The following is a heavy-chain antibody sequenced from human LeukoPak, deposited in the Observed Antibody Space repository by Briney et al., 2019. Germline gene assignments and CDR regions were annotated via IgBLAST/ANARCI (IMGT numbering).Heavy chain of an antibody. V-gene: IGHV1-46*01. D-gene: IGHD5-24*01. CDR1: GYTFTSYY. Sequence: ASVKVSCKASGYTFTSYYMHWVRQAPGQGLEWMGIINPSGGSTSYAQKFQGRVTMTRDTSTSTVYMELSSLRSEDTVVYYCARGPAGKWLQLGTDYWGQGTLVTVSS. CDR3: ARGPAGKWLQLGTDY. J-gene: IGHJ4*02. CDR2: INPSGGST.